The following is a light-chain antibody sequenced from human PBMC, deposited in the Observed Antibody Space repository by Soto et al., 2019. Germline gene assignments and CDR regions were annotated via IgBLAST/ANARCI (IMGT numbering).Light chain of an antibody. Sequence: QSALTQPASGSGSRGQSITISCTGTSSDVAIYNHVSWYQHHPGKAPKLIIYELTNRPSGVPDRFSGSRSGSTASLTISGLPAEDDADYYCCFFGGNSYVFGTGTKLTVL. CDR3: CFFGGNSYV. V-gene: IGLV2-14*01. J-gene: IGLJ1*01. CDR2: ELT. CDR1: SSDVAIYNH.